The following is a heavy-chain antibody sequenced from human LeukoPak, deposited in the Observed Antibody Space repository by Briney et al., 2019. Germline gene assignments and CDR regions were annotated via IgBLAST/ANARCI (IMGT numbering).Heavy chain of an antibody. V-gene: IGHV3-30-3*02. J-gene: IGHJ4*02. D-gene: IGHD3-10*01. CDR3: AKDGSGRDEPYYFDY. CDR2: ISYDGSNK. CDR1: GFTFSSYA. Sequence: GGSLRLSCAASGFTFSSYAMHWVRQAPGKGLEWVAVISYDGSNKYYADSVKGRFTISRDNSKNTLYLQMNSLRAEDTAVYYCAKDGSGRDEPYYFDYWGQGTLVTVSS.